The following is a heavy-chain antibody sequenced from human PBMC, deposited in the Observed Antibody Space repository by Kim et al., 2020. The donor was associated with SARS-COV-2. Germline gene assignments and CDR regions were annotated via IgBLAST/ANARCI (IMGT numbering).Heavy chain of an antibody. Sequence: DSVKGRFTISRDDAKNLLFLQMNSLRDEDTAVYYCARGDYGSGSHYGPDYWGQGTLVTVSS. D-gene: IGHD3-10*01. CDR3: ARGDYGSGSHYGPDY. J-gene: IGHJ4*02. V-gene: IGHV3-48*02.